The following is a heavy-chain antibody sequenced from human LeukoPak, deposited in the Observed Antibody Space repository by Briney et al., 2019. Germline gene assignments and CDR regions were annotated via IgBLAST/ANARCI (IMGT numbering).Heavy chain of an antibody. CDR3: ARESNVGATLHYWFDP. V-gene: IGHV3-9*01. Sequence: QSGGSLRLSCAASGFTFDDYAMHWVRQAPGKGLEWVSGISWNSGSIGYADSVKGRFTISRDNAKNSLYLQMNSLRAEDTAVYYCARESNVGATLHYWFDPWGQGTLVTVSS. J-gene: IGHJ5*02. D-gene: IGHD1-26*01. CDR2: ISWNSGSI. CDR1: GFTFDDYA.